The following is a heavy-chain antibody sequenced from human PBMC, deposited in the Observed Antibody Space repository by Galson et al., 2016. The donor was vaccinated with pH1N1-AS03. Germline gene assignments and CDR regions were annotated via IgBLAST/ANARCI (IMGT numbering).Heavy chain of an antibody. Sequence: SLRLSCAASGFTFGAFWMSWVRQAPGKGLEWVANIKEDGNDQHYVASVKGRFTISRDNAKKSLFIQMNSLTADDTAVYYCARTRGVLQSSGEMLSYFDYWGLGSLVTVSS. CDR3: ARTRGVLQSSGEMLSYFDY. D-gene: IGHD3-10*01. CDR1: GFTFGAFW. CDR2: IKEDGNDQ. J-gene: IGHJ4*02. V-gene: IGHV3-7*01.